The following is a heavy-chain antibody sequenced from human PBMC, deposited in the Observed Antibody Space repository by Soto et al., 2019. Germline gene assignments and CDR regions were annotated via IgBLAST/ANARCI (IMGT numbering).Heavy chain of an antibody. CDR3: ATGLYGESSPYFDY. D-gene: IGHD3-10*01. CDR2: FDPEDGET. CDR1: GYTLTELS. Sequence: QVQLVQSGAEVKKPGASVKVSCKVSGYTLTELSMHWVRQAPGKGLEWMGGFDPEDGETIYAQKFQGRVTXXEXTXXDTAYMELSSLRSEDTAVYYCATGLYGESSPYFDYWGQGTLVTVSS. J-gene: IGHJ4*02. V-gene: IGHV1-24*01.